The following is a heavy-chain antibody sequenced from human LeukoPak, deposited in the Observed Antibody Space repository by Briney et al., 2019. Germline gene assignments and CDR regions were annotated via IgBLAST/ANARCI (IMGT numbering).Heavy chain of an antibody. Sequence: SQTLSLTRTVSGGSISSYYWSWIRQPPGKGLEWIGYIYYSGSTNYNPSLKSRVAISVDTSKNQFSLKLSSVTAADTAVYYCVGGSLFDAFDIWGQGTMVTVSS. J-gene: IGHJ3*02. CDR2: IYYSGST. CDR3: VGGSLFDAFDI. V-gene: IGHV4-59*01. D-gene: IGHD1-26*01. CDR1: GGSISSYY.